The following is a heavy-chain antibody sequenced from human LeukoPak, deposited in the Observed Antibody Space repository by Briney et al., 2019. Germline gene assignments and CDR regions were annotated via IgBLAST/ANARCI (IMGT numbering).Heavy chain of an antibody. J-gene: IGHJ3*02. CDR3: ARIGLYTSSWYFDI. CDR2: TYYRSKWLY. V-gene: IGHV6-1*01. D-gene: IGHD6-13*01. CDR1: GDSVSSNSAA. Sequence: SQTLSLTCAISGDSVSSNSAAWNWIRQSPSRGLEWLGRTYYRSKWLYDYAVSVKSRITINPDTSKNQFSLQLNSVTPEDTAVYYCARIGLYTSSWYFDIRGQGTMVTVSS.